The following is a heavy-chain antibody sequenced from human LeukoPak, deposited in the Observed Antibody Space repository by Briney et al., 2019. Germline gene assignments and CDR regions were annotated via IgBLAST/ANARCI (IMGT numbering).Heavy chain of an antibody. CDR1: GFTFSSYW. CDR2: INSDGSST. D-gene: IGHD2-21*02. CDR3: ASFGSGSAGDENWFDP. Sequence: GGSLRLSCAASGFTFSSYWMHWVRQAPGKGLVWGSRINSDGSSTGYADSVKGRFTISRDNAKNTLYLQMNSLRAEDTAVYYCASFGSGSAGDENWFDPWGQGTLVTVSS. V-gene: IGHV3-74*01. J-gene: IGHJ5*02.